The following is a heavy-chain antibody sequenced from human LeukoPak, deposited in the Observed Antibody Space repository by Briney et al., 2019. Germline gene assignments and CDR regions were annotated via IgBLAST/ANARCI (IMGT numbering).Heavy chain of an antibody. J-gene: IGHJ4*02. D-gene: IGHD2-15*01. CDR2: IIPIFGTA. Sequence: SVKVSCKASGGTFSSYAISWVRQAPGQGLEWMGGIIPIFGTANYAQKSQGRVTITADESTSTAYMELSSLRSEDTAVYYCARSRLAAVGYCSGGSCYGHFDYWGQGTLVTVSS. V-gene: IGHV1-69*01. CDR1: GGTFSSYA. CDR3: ARSRLAAVGYCSGGSCYGHFDY.